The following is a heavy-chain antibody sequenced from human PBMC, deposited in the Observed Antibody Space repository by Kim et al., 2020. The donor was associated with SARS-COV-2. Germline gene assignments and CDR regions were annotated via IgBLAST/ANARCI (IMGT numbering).Heavy chain of an antibody. V-gene: IGHV3-30-3*02. Sequence: ADSVEGRFTISRERSKNTLYLQMNSLRAEDTAIYYWAKDSADSGSFWDYWGQGTLVTVSS. J-gene: IGHJ4*02. CDR3: AKDSADSGSFWDY. D-gene: IGHD3-10*01.